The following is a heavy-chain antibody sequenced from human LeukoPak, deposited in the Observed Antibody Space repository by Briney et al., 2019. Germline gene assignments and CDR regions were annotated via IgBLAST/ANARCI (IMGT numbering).Heavy chain of an antibody. V-gene: IGHV4-34*01. Sequence: ASETLSLTCAVYGGSFSGYYWSWIRQPPGKGLEWIGEINHSGSTNYNPSLKSRVTIPVDTSKNQFSLKLSSVTAADTAVYYCARGYYGSGKDYWGQGTLVTVSS. CDR2: INHSGST. CDR1: GGSFSGYY. J-gene: IGHJ4*02. CDR3: ARGYYGSGKDY. D-gene: IGHD3-10*01.